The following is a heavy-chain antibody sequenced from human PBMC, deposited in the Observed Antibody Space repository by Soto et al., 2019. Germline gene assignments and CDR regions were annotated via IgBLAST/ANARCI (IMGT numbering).Heavy chain of an antibody. CDR1: GGTFTSYA. CDR2: IIPGFDTT. CDR3: ARDQGLFVHTGMVIDYYGMDV. J-gene: IGHJ6*02. V-gene: IGHV1-69*01. Sequence: QVHLVQSGAEVRKPGSSVKVSCTTSGGTFTSYAVSWVRQVPGQGLQWMGGIIPGFDTTFYAQKFQGRVTITADESTNSAYMELRGLRSEDTAVYYCARDQGLFVHTGMVIDYYGMDVWGPGTTVTVSS. D-gene: IGHD5-18*01.